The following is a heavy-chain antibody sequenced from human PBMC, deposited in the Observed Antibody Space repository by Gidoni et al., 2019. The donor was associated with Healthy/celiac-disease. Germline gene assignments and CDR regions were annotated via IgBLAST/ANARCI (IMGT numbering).Heavy chain of an antibody. CDR1: GFTFSSYG. D-gene: IGHD5-18*01. CDR2: IWYDGSNK. J-gene: IGHJ4*02. V-gene: IGHV3-33*01. CDR3: AREDTAMATVFDY. Sequence: QVQLVESGGGVVQPGRSLRLSCAASGFTFSSYGMHWVRQAPGKGLGWVAVIWYDGSNKYYADSVKGRFTISRDNSKNTLYLQMNSLRAEDTAVYYCAREDTAMATVFDYWGQGTLVTVSS.